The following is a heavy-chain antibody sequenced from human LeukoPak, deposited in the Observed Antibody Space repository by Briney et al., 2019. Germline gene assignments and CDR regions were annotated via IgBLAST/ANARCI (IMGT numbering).Heavy chain of an antibody. CDR3: ARGSYDSGSYYNDY. J-gene: IGHJ4*02. D-gene: IGHD3-10*01. CDR2: IYSGGRT. CDR1: GFTVSSNY. V-gene: IGHV3-53*01. Sequence: GGSLRLSCVASGFTVSSNYMSWVRQAPGKGLQWVSVIYSGGRTYYADSAKGRFTISRDNAKNSLYLQMNSLRAEDTAVYYCARGSYDSGSYYNDYWGQGTLVTVSS.